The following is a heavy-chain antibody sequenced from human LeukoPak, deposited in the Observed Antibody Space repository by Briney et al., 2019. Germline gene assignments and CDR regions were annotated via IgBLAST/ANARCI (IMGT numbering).Heavy chain of an antibody. CDR1: GGAISRYY. J-gene: IGHJ4*02. Sequence: SETLSLTCSVSGGAISRYYWSWIRQPPGKGLEWIGYIYYSGSTNYNPSLKSRVTISVDTSKNQFSLKLSSVTAADTAVYYCARLNSWGQGTLVTVSS. V-gene: IGHV4-59*12. D-gene: IGHD2/OR15-2a*01. CDR3: ARLNS. CDR2: IYYSGST.